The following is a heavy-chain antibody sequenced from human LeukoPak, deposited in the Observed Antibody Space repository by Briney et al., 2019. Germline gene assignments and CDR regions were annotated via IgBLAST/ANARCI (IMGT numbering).Heavy chain of an antibody. CDR1: GFTFNSYA. D-gene: IGHD6-19*01. V-gene: IGHV3-30*18. J-gene: IGHJ4*02. CDR2: ISYDGSNK. CDR3: AKDRGSGYLDY. Sequence: GGSLRLSCAASGFTFNSYAIHWVRQAPGKGLEWVAVISYDGSNKYYADPVRGRFTISRDNSKNTLYLQMNSLRAEDTAVYYCAKDRGSGYLDYWGQGTLVTVSS.